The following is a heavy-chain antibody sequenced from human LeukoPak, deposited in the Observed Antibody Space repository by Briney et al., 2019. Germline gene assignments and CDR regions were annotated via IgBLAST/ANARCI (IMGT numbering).Heavy chain of an antibody. CDR1: GGSISSGGYY. Sequence: PSETLSLTCTVSGGSISSGGYYWSWIRQPPGKGLEWIGYIYHSGSTYYNPSLKSRVTISVDRSKNQFSLKLSSVTAADTAVYYCARWSVGTSRKLGKAFDIWDQGTMVTVSS. D-gene: IGHD7-27*01. CDR2: IYHSGST. V-gene: IGHV4-30-2*01. CDR3: ARWSVGTSRKLGKAFDI. J-gene: IGHJ3*02.